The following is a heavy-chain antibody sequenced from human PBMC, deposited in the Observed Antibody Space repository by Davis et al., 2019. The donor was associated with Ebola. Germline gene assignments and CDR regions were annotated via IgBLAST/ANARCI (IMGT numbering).Heavy chain of an antibody. V-gene: IGHV4-59*12. Sequence: PSETLSLTCTVSGFSISTYYWSWIRQPPGKGLEWIGYIYYSGSTNYNPSLKSRVTISVDTSKNQFSLKLSSVTAADTAVYYCAREIPAAPPYHYYYMDVWGKGATVTVSS. CDR3: AREIPAAPPYHYYYMDV. J-gene: IGHJ6*03. CDR2: IYYSGST. CDR1: GFSISTYY. D-gene: IGHD2-2*01.